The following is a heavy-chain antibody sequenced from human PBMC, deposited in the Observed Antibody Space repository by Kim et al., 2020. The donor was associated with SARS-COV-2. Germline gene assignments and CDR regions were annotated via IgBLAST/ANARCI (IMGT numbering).Heavy chain of an antibody. Sequence: GGSLRLSCAASGFTFSSYAMSWVRQAPGKGLEWVSAISGSGGSTYYADSVKGRFTISRDNSKNTLYLQMNSLRAEDTAVYYCASLGYSSSWYTAFDYWGQGTLVTVSS. V-gene: IGHV3-23*01. D-gene: IGHD6-13*01. CDR1: GFTFSSYA. J-gene: IGHJ4*02. CDR3: ASLGYSSSWYTAFDY. CDR2: ISGSGGST.